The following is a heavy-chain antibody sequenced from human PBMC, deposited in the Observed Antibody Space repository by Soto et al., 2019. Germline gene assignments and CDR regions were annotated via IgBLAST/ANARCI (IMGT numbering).Heavy chain of an antibody. D-gene: IGHD6-13*01. V-gene: IGHV4-34*01. CDR2: INHSGST. Sequence: SETLSLTCAVYGGSFSGYYWSWIRQPPGKGLEWIGEINHSGSTNYNPSLKSRVTISVDTSKNQFSLKLSSVTAADTAVYDCARAQQQLAPWGQGTLVTSPQ. CDR3: ARAQQQLAP. J-gene: IGHJ5*02. CDR1: GGSFSGYY.